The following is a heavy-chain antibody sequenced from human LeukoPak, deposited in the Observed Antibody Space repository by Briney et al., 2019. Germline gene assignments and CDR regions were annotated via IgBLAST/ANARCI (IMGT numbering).Heavy chain of an antibody. D-gene: IGHD3-10*01. V-gene: IGHV4-39*01. J-gene: IGHJ6*03. Sequence: PSETLSPTCTVSGGSISSSSYYWGWIRQPPGKGLEWIGSIYYSGSTYYNPSLKSRVTISVDTSKNQFSLKLSSVTAADTAVFYCARQRWDMLRGVDYYYYMDVWGKGTTVTISS. CDR1: GGSISSSSYY. CDR3: ARQRWDMLRGVDYYYYMDV. CDR2: IYYSGST.